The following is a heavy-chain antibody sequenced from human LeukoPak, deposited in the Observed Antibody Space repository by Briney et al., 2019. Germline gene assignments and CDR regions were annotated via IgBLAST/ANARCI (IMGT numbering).Heavy chain of an antibody. J-gene: IGHJ4*02. Sequence: PGRSLRLSCAASGFTFSSYAMHWVRQAPGKGLEWVAVISYDGSNKYYADSVKGRFTISRDNSKNTLYLQMNSLRAEDTAVYYCARERWTYYFDYWGQGTLVTVSS. CDR3: ARERWTYYFDY. CDR2: ISYDGSNK. V-gene: IGHV3-30-3*01. CDR1: GFTFSSYA. D-gene: IGHD4-23*01.